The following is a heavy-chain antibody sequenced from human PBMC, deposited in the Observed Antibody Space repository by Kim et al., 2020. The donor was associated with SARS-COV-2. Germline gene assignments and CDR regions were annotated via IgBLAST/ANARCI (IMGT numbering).Heavy chain of an antibody. D-gene: IGHD3-22*01. V-gene: IGHV4-34*13. CDR3: AGETDYYDSSGYYG. Sequence: PTLKSRVTIPVDTSKNQFSLKLSSVTAADTAVYYCAGETDYYDSSGYYGWGQGTLVTVSS. J-gene: IGHJ4*02.